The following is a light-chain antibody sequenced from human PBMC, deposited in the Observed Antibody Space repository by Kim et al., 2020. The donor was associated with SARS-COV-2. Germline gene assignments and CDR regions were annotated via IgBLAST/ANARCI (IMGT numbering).Light chain of an antibody. CDR1: ATVTSD. CDR3: QQRWRWPLT. Sequence: LAPREKADLSCRASATVTSDLAWYQQKAGQPPRLRIYDANSRASGIPARFSGSGFGTDFTLSISSLEPEDVAIYYCQQRWRWPLTFGGGTKVDIK. CDR2: DAN. J-gene: IGKJ4*01. V-gene: IGKV3-11*01.